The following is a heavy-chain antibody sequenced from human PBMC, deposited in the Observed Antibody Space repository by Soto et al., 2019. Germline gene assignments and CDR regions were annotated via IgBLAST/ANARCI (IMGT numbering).Heavy chain of an antibody. J-gene: IGHJ5*02. CDR1: GGSISSGDYY. CDR2: IYYSVST. D-gene: IGHD4-4*01. CDR3: ARDSHDNSSYLSNWFER. Sequence: PSETLSLTCTVSGGSISSGDYYWSWILHPPGKGLEWIGYIYYSVSTYYNPSLKSRVTILVDTSKNQFSLKLSSVTAADTAVYYCARDSHDNSSYLSNWFERWGKGNLVLVSS. V-gene: IGHV4-30-4*01.